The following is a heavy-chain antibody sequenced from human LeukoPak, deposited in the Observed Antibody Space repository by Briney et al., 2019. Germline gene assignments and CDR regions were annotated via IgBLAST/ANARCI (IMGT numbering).Heavy chain of an antibody. Sequence: ASVNVSCKASGYTFTSYAIHWVRQAPGQRLEWMGWINAGNGNTRYSQKFQGRVTITSDTSASTAYMELRSLRFEDTAMYYCARGGEFCSGGSCHLNRHDYWGQGTLVTVSS. D-gene: IGHD2-15*01. CDR3: ARGGEFCSGGSCHLNRHDY. V-gene: IGHV1-3*01. CDR2: INAGNGNT. CDR1: GYTFTSYA. J-gene: IGHJ4*02.